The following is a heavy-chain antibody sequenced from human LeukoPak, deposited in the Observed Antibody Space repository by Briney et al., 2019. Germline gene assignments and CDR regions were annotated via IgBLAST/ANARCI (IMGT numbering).Heavy chain of an antibody. CDR2: ISGSGGAT. V-gene: IGHV3-23*01. CDR1: GFTFSSYA. D-gene: IGHD3-10*01. CDR3: AKVRTLVWFGEFAY. J-gene: IGHJ4*02. Sequence: PGGSPRLSCAASGFTFSSYAMSWVRQAPGKGLEWVSAISGSGGATYYADSVKGRFTISRDNSKNTLYLQMNSLRADDTAVYYCAKVRTLVWFGEFAYWGQGTLVTVSS.